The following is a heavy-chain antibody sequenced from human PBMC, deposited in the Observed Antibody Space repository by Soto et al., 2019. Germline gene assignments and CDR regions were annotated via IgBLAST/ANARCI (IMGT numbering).Heavy chain of an antibody. CDR2: INHSGST. V-gene: IGHV4-34*01. J-gene: IGHJ6*02. CDR3: ARTKVFKYYYGMDV. Sequence: SETLSLTCAVYGGSFSGYYWSWIRQPPGKGLEWIGEINHSGSTNYNPSLKSRVTISVDTSKNQFSLKLSSVTAADTAVYYCARTKVFKYYYGMDVWGQGTTVTVSS. CDR1: GGSFSGYY. D-gene: IGHD2-8*01.